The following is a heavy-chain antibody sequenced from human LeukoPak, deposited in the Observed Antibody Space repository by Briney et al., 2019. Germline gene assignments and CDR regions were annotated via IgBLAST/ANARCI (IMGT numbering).Heavy chain of an antibody. D-gene: IGHD6-19*01. J-gene: IGHJ4*02. Sequence: GGSLRLSCAASGFVFSNFGMHWVRQAPGKGLEWVTSIVPDGSDKSNADSVKGRFTISRDNSKNTLYLQMNSLRSEDTAIYYCAKDRGSGSYAFDYWGQGTLVTVSS. CDR3: AKDRGSGSYAFDY. CDR2: IVPDGSDK. CDR1: GFVFSNFG. V-gene: IGHV3-30*02.